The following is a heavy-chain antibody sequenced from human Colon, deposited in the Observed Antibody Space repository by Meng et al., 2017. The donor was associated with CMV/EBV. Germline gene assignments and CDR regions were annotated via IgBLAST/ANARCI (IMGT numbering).Heavy chain of an antibody. CDR1: GFTFSSYS. D-gene: IGHD6-19*01. J-gene: IGHJ5*02. V-gene: IGHV3-21*04. Sequence: GESLKISCAASGFTFSSYSMNWVRQAPGKGLEWVSSISSSSSYIYYADSVKGRFTISRDNAKNTAYLEMNSLRAEDTAIYYCAKGRSRQDPEYSSGWYLPWFDPWGQGTLVTVSS. CDR2: ISSSSSYI. CDR3: AKGRSRQDPEYSSGWYLPWFDP.